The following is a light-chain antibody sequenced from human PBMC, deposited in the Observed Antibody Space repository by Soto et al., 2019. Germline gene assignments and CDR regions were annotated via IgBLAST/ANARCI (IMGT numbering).Light chain of an antibody. CDR1: QSISSW. J-gene: IGKJ1*01. Sequence: DIQMTQSPSTLSASVVSRVTITCRVSQSISSWLAWYQQKPGKAPKLLIYDASSLESGVPSRFSGSGSGTEFTLTISSLQPDDFATYYCQQYNSYSTFGQGTKVDIK. CDR2: DAS. CDR3: QQYNSYST. V-gene: IGKV1-5*01.